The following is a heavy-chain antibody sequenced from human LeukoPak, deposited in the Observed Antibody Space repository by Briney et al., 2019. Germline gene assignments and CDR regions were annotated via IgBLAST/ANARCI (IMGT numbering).Heavy chain of an antibody. Sequence: PGGSLRLSCAASGFTFSSYSMNWVRQAPGKGLEWVSSISSSYIYYADSVKGRFTISRDNAKNSLYLQMNSLRAEDTAVYYCARHMVRGVIPPFDYWGQGTLVTVSS. CDR2: ISSSYI. CDR1: GFTFSSYS. D-gene: IGHD3-10*01. J-gene: IGHJ4*02. V-gene: IGHV3-21*01. CDR3: ARHMVRGVIPPFDY.